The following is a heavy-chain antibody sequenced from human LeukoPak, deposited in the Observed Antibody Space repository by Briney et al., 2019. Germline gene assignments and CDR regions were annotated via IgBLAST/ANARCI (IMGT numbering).Heavy chain of an antibody. J-gene: IGHJ1*01. V-gene: IGHV4-30-2*01. CDR3: AIEGYSSSWLFLDSIQH. CDR2: IYHSGST. D-gene: IGHD6-13*01. CDR1: GGSISSGGYY. Sequence: PSETLSLTCTVSGGSISSGGYYWSWIRQPPGKGLEWIGYIYHSGSTYYNPSLKSRVTISVDTSKDQFSLKLSSVTAADTAVYYCAIEGYSSSWLFLDSIQHWGQGTLVTVSS.